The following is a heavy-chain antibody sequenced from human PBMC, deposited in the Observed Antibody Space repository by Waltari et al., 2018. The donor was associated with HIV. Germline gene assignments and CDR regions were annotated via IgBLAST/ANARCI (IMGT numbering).Heavy chain of an antibody. D-gene: IGHD3-10*01. V-gene: IGHV3-49*03. CDR3: TRTHYGSGGRS. CDR1: GFTFGDHT. J-gene: IGHJ5*02. CDR2: IRSKAYGGTT. Sequence: ELQLVESGGGLVQPGRSLRLSCTASGFTFGDHTLSWFRQAPEKGLDWKGFIRSKAYGGTTEYAASVKGRFTISRDDSKSIAYLQMNSLKTEDTAVYYCTRTHYGSGGRSWGQGTLVTVSS.